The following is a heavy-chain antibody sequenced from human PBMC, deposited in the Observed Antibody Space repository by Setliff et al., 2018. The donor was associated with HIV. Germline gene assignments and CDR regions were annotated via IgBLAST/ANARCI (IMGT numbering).Heavy chain of an antibody. CDR2: ISPNNGDT. CDR3: ARDRDYYGSGSYIIDAFDI. D-gene: IGHD3-10*01. Sequence: ASVKVSCKASGYTFTDYFMHWVRQAPGQGLEWMGWISPNNGDTNIPQTFQGRVTMTRDTSINTAYMEFSSLRSDDTAVYYCARDRDYYGSGSYIIDAFDIWGQGTMVTVSS. CDR1: GYTFTDYF. J-gene: IGHJ3*02. V-gene: IGHV1-2*02.